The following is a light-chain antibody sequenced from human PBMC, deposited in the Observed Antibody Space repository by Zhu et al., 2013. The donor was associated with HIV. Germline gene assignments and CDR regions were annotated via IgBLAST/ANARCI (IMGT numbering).Light chain of an antibody. V-gene: IGKV1-5*01. CDR3: QQLNTRPLT. CDR1: QDLERW. J-gene: IGKJ3*01. CDR2: DAS. Sequence: DIQMTQSPSALSASVGDRVIITCRASQDLERWLAWFQQKPGKAPKLLIYDASVLYTGVPSRFSGSGSGTDFTLTINSLQPEDFATYYCQQLNTRPLTFGPGTKVDVK.